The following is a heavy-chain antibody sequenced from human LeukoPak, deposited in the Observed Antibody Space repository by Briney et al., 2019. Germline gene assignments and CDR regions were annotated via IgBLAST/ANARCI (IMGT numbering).Heavy chain of an antibody. CDR2: IGTAGDA. Sequence: GGSLRLSCAASEFTFSSYAMSWVRQAPGKGLEWVSAIGTAGDAYYPGSVKGRFTISRENAKNSLYLQMNSLRAGDTAVYYCARGRSNWNSLELIDYWGQGTLVTVSS. V-gene: IGHV3-13*01. CDR3: ARGRSNWNSLELIDY. CDR1: EFTFSSYA. J-gene: IGHJ4*02. D-gene: IGHD1/OR15-1a*01.